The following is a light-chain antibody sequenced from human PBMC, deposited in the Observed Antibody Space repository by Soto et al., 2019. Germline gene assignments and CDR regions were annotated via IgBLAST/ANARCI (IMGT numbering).Light chain of an antibody. V-gene: IGKV3-20*01. CDR2: GTS. Sequence: EIVLTQSPGTLSLSPGERATLSCRASQSVSSSYLAWYQQKPGQAPRLLIYGTSNRAAGIPDRFSGSGSGKDFTRTISRLEPEDFAVYYCQQYSTSPNTFGQGTKLQIK. CDR1: QSVSSSY. J-gene: IGKJ2*01. CDR3: QQYSTSPNT.